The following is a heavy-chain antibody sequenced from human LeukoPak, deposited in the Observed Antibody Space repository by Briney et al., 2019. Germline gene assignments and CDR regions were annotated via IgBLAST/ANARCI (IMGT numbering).Heavy chain of an antibody. D-gene: IGHD5-24*01. CDR1: GFTFSSYT. CDR3: ARDRLGVEMSTINRFDY. Sequence: GGSLRLSCAASGFTFSSYTMNWVRQAPGKGLEWVSSISTGSSYIYYANSVKGRFTISRDNAKNSLYLQMNSLRAEDTAVYYCARDRLGVEMSTINRFDYWGQGTLVAVST. J-gene: IGHJ4*02. V-gene: IGHV3-21*01. CDR2: ISTGSSYI.